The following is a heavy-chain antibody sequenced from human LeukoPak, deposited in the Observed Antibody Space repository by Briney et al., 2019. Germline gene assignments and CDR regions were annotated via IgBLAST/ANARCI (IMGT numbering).Heavy chain of an antibody. J-gene: IGHJ4*02. CDR3: AKDSSGYYWSAFDY. D-gene: IGHD3-22*01. CDR1: GFTFSSYA. V-gene: IGHV3-23*01. CDR2: SSGSGGST. Sequence: GGSLRLSCAASGFTFSSYAMSWVRQAPGKGLEWVSASSGSGGSTYHADSVKGRFTISRDNSKNTLYLQMNSLRAEDTAVYYCAKDSSGYYWSAFDYWGQGTLVTVSS.